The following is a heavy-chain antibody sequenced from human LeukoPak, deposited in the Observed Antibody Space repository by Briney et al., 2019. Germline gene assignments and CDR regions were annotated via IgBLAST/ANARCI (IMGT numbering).Heavy chain of an antibody. Sequence: GGSLRLSCAASGFIFSSFGMHWVRQAPGKGLQWVAVMWHDGSYKYYEDSVKGRFTISRDNAKNTLYLQMNNVRVEDTAVYYCARDPIYYDSSGGFDYWGQGTLVTVSS. CDR3: ARDPIYYDSSGGFDY. CDR2: MWHDGSYK. V-gene: IGHV3-33*01. CDR1: GFIFSSFG. D-gene: IGHD3-22*01. J-gene: IGHJ4*02.